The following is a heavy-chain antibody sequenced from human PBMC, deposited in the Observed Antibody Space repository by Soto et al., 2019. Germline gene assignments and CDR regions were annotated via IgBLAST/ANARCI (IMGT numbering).Heavy chain of an antibody. Sequence: GASVKVSCKASGGTFSSYAISWVRQAPGQGLEWMGGIIPIFGTANYAQKFQGRVTITADESTSTAYMELSSLRSEDTAVYYCARDGGEIVATINWFDPWGQGTLVTVSS. CDR1: GGTFSSYA. V-gene: IGHV1-69*13. CDR3: ARDGGEIVATINWFDP. J-gene: IGHJ5*02. CDR2: IIPIFGTA. D-gene: IGHD5-12*01.